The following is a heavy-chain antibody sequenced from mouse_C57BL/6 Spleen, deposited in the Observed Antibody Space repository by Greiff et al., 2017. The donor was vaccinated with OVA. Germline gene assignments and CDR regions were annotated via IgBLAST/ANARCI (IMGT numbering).Heavy chain of an antibody. CDR1: GYTFTSYW. V-gene: IGHV1-50*01. CDR3: ASLSQFDY. Sequence: QVQLQQPGAELVKPGASVKLSCKASGYTFTSYWMKWVKQRPGQGLEWIGEIDPSDSYTNYNQKFKGKATLTVDTSSSTAYMQLSSLTSEDSAVYYCASLSQFDYWGQGTTLTVSS. J-gene: IGHJ2*01. CDR2: IDPSDSYT.